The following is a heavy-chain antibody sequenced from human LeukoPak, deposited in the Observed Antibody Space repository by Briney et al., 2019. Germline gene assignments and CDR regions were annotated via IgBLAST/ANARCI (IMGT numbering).Heavy chain of an antibody. CDR2: ISGSGGST. J-gene: IGHJ4*02. CDR1: GFTFSSYG. Sequence: GESLRLSCAASGFTFSSYGMSWVRQAPGKGLEWVSAISGSGGSTYYADSVKGRFTISRDNSKNTLYLQMNSLRAEDTAVYYCAKKRGFGFGELFGFDYWGQGTLVTVSS. CDR3: AKKRGFGFGELFGFDY. V-gene: IGHV3-23*01. D-gene: IGHD3-10*01.